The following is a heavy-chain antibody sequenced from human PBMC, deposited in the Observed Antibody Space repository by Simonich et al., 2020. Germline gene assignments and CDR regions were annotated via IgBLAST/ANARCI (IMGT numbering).Heavy chain of an antibody. Sequence: QVQLVQAGAEVKKPGASVKVSCKVSGYTHTELSMHWVRQAPGKGLEWKVGFDPEDGETIYAQKFQGRGTMTEDTSTDTAYMELSSLRSEDTAVYYCATAPVYSSSSFDYWGQGTLVTVSS. CDR2: FDPEDGET. J-gene: IGHJ4*02. CDR3: ATAPVYSSSSFDY. D-gene: IGHD6-6*01. CDR1: GYTHTELS. V-gene: IGHV1-24*01.